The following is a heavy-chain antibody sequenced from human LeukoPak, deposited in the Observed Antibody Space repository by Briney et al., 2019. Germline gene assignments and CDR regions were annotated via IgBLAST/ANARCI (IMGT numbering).Heavy chain of an antibody. CDR3: AKRYSSNMFPNFDY. D-gene: IGHD6-19*01. J-gene: IGHJ4*02. CDR1: GFTFSSYA. Sequence: PGGSLRLSCAASGFTFSSYAMSWVRQAPGKGLEWVSALSGSGGSTYYADSVKGRFTISRDNPENTLYLQMNSLTAEDTAVYYCAKRYSSNMFPNFDYWGQGTLVTVSS. CDR2: LSGSGGST. V-gene: IGHV3-23*01.